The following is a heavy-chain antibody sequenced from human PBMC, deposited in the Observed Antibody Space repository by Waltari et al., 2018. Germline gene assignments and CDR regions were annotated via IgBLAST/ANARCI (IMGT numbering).Heavy chain of an antibody. Sequence: VQLVQSGAEVKKPGESLKISCKGSGYSFTSYCIGWVRQMPGKGLEWMGIIYPGDSDTRYSPSFQGQVTISADKSISTAYLQWSSLKASDTAMYDCARLRGPYGSEHAFQHWGQGTLVTVSS. D-gene: IGHD3-10*01. CDR3: ARLRGPYGSEHAFQH. CDR1: GYSFTSYC. CDR2: IYPGDSDT. V-gene: IGHV5-51*03. J-gene: IGHJ1*01.